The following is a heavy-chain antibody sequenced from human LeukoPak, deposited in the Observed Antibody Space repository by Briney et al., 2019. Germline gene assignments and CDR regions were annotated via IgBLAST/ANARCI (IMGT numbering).Heavy chain of an antibody. CDR3: AREDYDILTGYSHGAFDI. CDR1: GFTFSSYS. Sequence: GGSLRLSCAASGFTFSSYSMNWVRQAPGKGLEWVSSISSSSSYIYYADSVKGRYTISRDNAKNSLYLQMNSLRAEDTAVYYCAREDYDILTGYSHGAFDIWGQGTMVTVSS. V-gene: IGHV3-21*01. J-gene: IGHJ3*02. D-gene: IGHD3-9*01. CDR2: ISSSSSYI.